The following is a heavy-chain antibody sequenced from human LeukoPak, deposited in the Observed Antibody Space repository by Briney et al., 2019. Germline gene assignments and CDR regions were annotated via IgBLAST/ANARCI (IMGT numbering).Heavy chain of an antibody. D-gene: IGHD5-24*01. J-gene: IGHJ4*02. V-gene: IGHV4-4*02. CDR3: ATRDQSRTYMAPPDY. CDR1: GVSISSDNW. CDR2: THRSGDT. Sequence: SGTLSLTCAVCGVSISSDNWWTWVRQPPGKGLEWIGETHRSGDTKSNPSLRGRATISMDNSKNHLSLNLFSVTAADTAMYYCATRDQSRTYMAPPDYWGQGTLVTVSS.